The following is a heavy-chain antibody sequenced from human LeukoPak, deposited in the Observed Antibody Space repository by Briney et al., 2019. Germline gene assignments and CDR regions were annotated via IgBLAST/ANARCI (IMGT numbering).Heavy chain of an antibody. V-gene: IGHV3-21*01. D-gene: IGHD6-19*01. Sequence: GGFLRLSCAASGFTFSSYSMNWVRQAPGKGLEWVSSISSSSSYIYYADSVKGRFTISRGNAKNSLYLQMNSLRAEDTAVYYCARAPWAQWYFDYWGQGTLVTVSS. CDR1: GFTFSSYS. CDR2: ISSSSSYI. CDR3: ARAPWAQWYFDY. J-gene: IGHJ4*02.